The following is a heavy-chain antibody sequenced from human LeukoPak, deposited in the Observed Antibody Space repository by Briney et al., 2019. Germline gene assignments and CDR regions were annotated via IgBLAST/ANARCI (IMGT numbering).Heavy chain of an antibody. V-gene: IGHV3-23*01. Sequence: GVSLRLLCADSIFTLSSYTMMGAPRAPGRALEWVSGISANAVSTYYADSVKGRFTISRDNSKNTLYLHMDRLGTEDTAVYYCASMPSTEIYFLYYIDLWGKGTRVSVSS. CDR2: ISANAVST. J-gene: IGHJ6*03. CDR1: IFTLSSYT. D-gene: IGHD2-2*01. CDR3: ASMPSTEIYFLYYIDL.